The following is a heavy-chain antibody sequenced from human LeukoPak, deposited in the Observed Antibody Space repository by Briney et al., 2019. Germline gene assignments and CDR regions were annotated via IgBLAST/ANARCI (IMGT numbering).Heavy chain of an antibody. D-gene: IGHD6-19*01. V-gene: IGHV3-9*03. CDR2: ISWNSGSI. Sequence: GGSLRLSCAASGFTFDDYAMHWVRQAPGKGLEWVSGISWNSGSIGYADSVKGRFTISRDNAKNSLYLQMNSLRAEDMALYYCAKASGIAVASTSVYFQHWGQGTLVTVSS. CDR1: GFTFDDYA. CDR3: AKASGIAVASTSVYFQH. J-gene: IGHJ1*01.